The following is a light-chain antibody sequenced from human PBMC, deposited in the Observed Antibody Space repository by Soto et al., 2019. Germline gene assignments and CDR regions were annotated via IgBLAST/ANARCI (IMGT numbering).Light chain of an antibody. CDR1: QSVSSSY. CDR3: QQYGSSPLT. V-gene: IGKV3-20*01. CDR2: GAS. J-gene: IGKJ4*01. Sequence: IVLTQSPGTLSLSPGERATLSCRASQSVSSSYLAWYQQKPGQAPRLLIYGASSRATGIPDRFCGSGSGTDFTLTISRLEPEDFAVYYCQQYGSSPLTFGGGTKVDIK.